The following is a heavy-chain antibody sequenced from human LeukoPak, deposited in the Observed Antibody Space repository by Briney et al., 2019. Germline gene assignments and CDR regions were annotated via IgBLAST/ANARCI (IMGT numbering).Heavy chain of an antibody. Sequence: SETLSLTCTVSGGSISSSSYYWGWIRQPPGKGLEWIGSIYYSGSTYYNPSLKSRVTISVDTSKNQFSLKLSSVTAADTAVYYCARDGQRLAPYAMDVWGQGTTITVSS. V-gene: IGHV4-39*02. J-gene: IGHJ6*02. CDR3: ARDGQRLAPYAMDV. D-gene: IGHD6-25*01. CDR1: GGSISSSSYY. CDR2: IYYSGST.